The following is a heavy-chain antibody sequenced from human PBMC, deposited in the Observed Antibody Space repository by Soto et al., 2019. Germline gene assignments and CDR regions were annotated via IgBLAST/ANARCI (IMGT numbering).Heavy chain of an antibody. CDR3: AREIGNRLPYGPVDY. D-gene: IGHD3-10*01. CDR2: IGKTGSDV. Sequence: GGSLRLSXAGSGFTFSGYYMTWMRQAPGKGLEWASFIGKTGSDVHYADSVEGRFTISRDNARNSLYLQMNSLTADDTAVYYCAREIGNRLPYGPVDYWGQGTVVTVSS. V-gene: IGHV3-11*01. CDR1: GFTFSGYY. J-gene: IGHJ4*02.